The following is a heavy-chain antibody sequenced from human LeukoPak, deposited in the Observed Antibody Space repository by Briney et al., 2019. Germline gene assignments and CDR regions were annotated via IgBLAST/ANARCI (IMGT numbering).Heavy chain of an antibody. V-gene: IGHV4-30-2*01. D-gene: IGHD3-10*01. Sequence: SETLSLTCTVSGGSISSGGSSWSLIRQPPGKGLEWIGYIYHSGNTYYNPSLKTRVTISLDRSNNQFSLKLTSVTAADTAVYYCARATGYSGSGVFDYWGQGTLVTVSS. CDR2: IYHSGNT. J-gene: IGHJ4*02. CDR3: ARATGYSGSGVFDY. CDR1: GGSISSGGSS.